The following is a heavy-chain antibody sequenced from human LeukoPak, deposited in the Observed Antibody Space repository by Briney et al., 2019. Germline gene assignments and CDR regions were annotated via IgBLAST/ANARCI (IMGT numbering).Heavy chain of an antibody. CDR1: GFTFSSYG. J-gene: IGHJ5*02. V-gene: IGHV3-30*03. CDR2: ISYDGSNK. D-gene: IGHD3-3*01. CDR3: AYFYDTLNH. Sequence: GRSLRLSCAASGFTFSSYGMHWVRQAPGKGLEWVAVISYDGSNKYYADSVKGRFTISRDNSKNTLYLQMNSLRAEDTAVYYCAYFYDTLNHWGQGTLVTVSS.